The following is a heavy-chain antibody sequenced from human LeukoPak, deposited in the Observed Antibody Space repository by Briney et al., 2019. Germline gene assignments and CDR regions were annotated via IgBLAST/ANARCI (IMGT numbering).Heavy chain of an antibody. J-gene: IGHJ4*02. V-gene: IGHV1-2*02. CDR1: GYTFTGYY. Sequence: VASVKVSCKASGYTFTGYYMHWVRQAPGQGLEWMGWINPNSDGTNYAQKFQGRVTMTRDTSISTAYMELSRLRSDDTAVYYCARDPDIVVVVAATPGAFDYWGQGTLVTVS. D-gene: IGHD2-15*01. CDR3: ARDPDIVVVVAATPGAFDY. CDR2: INPNSDGT.